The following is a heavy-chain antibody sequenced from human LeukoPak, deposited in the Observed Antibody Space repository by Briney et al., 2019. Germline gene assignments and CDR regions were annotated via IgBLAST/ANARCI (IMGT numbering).Heavy chain of an antibody. J-gene: IGHJ5*02. CDR3: ARNWNILGDVNWFDP. CDR1: GGSMRTYN. V-gene: IGHV4-59*01. D-gene: IGHD1-1*01. Sequence: SETLSLTCIVSGGSMRTYNYNWIRQSPGKGLEWIGNVYYGGSTKYNPSLKSRATISIDTSKSQFSLKLSSVTAADTAMYCARNWNILGDVNWFDPWGQGTLVTVSS. CDR2: VYYGGST.